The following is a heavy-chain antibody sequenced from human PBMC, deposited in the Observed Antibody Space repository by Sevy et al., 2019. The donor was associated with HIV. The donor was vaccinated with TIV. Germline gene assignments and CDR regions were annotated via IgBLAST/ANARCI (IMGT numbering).Heavy chain of an antibody. CDR3: ATGGDFWSGYSNDAFDI. CDR1: GSTFSSYA. CDR2: IRDSGEST. J-gene: IGHJ3*02. Sequence: GGSLRLSCAASGSTFSSYAMSWFRQAPGKGLEWVSTIRDSGESTYNADSVKGRFTITKDNSKNTPDLQMNSLRADDTAVYYCATGGDFWSGYSNDAFDIWGQGTMVTVSS. D-gene: IGHD3-3*01. V-gene: IGHV3-23*01.